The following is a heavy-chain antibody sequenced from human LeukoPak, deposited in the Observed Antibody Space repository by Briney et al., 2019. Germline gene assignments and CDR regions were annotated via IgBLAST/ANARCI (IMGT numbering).Heavy chain of an antibody. CDR1: GGSISSSRYY. D-gene: IGHD3-22*01. Sequence: PSDTLSLTCTVSGGSISSSRYYWGWIRPPPGKGLEWIGSIYYSGRTYYNPSLKSRVAISVDTSKNQFSLKLSSVTAADTAVYYCARHQIPDYYDNGYWGQGTLVTVSS. CDR3: ARHQIPDYYDNGY. J-gene: IGHJ4*02. CDR2: IYYSGRT. V-gene: IGHV4-39*01.